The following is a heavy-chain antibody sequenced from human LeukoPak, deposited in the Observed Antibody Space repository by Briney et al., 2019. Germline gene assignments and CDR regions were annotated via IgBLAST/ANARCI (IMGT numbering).Heavy chain of an antibody. CDR2: ISAYNGNT. CDR1: GYTFTSYG. V-gene: IGHV1-18*01. CDR3: ARDLLWWGPYYYYYMDV. D-gene: IGHD2-21*01. Sequence: ASVKVSCKASGYTFTSYGISWVRQAPGQGLEWMGWISAYNGNTNYAQKLQGRVTMTTDTSTSTAYMELRSLRSDETAVYYCARDLLWWGPYYYYYMDVWGKGTTVTISS. J-gene: IGHJ6*03.